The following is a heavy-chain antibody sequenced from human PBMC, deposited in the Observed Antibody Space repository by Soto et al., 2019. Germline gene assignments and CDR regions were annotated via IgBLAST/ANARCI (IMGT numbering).Heavy chain of an antibody. CDR1: GFTFSDYY. V-gene: IGHV3-11*06. J-gene: IGHJ6*02. Sequence: QVQLVESGGGLVKPGGSLRLSCAASGFTFSDYYMSWIRQAPGKGLERVSYISSSSSYTNYAASVKGRFTISRDNAKNSLYLQMNSLRAEDTAVYYCARGHYYYGMDVWGQGTTVTVSS. CDR3: ARGHYYYGMDV. CDR2: ISSSSSYT.